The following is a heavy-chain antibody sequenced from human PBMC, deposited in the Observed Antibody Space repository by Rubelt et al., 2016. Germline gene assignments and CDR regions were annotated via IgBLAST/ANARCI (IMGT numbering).Heavy chain of an antibody. D-gene: IGHD3-22*01. Sequence: PGSSVKVSCKASGGTFSSYAISWVRQAPGQGLEWMGGIIPIFGTANYAQKFQGRVTITADESTSTAYMELSSLRSEDTAVYYCARKVLFQDYYELLPNNWFDPWGQGTLVTVSS. CDR1: GGTFSSYA. J-gene: IGHJ5*02. CDR3: ARKVLFQDYYELLPNNWFDP. CDR2: IIPIFGTA. V-gene: IGHV1-69*13.